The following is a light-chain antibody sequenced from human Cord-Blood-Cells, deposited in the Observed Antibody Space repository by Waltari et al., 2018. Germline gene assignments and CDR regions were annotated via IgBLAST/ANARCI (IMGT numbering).Light chain of an antibody. Sequence: QSALTQPRSVSGSPGQSVTISCTGTSSDVGGYNLVSWYQQHPGKAPELMIYDVSKRPSGVPDRFSGSKSGNTASLTISGLQAEDEADYYCCSYAGSYTWVFGGGTKLTVL. CDR2: DVS. J-gene: IGLJ3*02. CDR1: SSDVGGYNL. V-gene: IGLV2-11*01. CDR3: CSYAGSYTWV.